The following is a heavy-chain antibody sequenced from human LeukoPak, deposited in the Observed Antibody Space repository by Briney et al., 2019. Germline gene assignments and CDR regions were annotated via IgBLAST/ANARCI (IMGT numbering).Heavy chain of an antibody. CDR2: IYHSGST. CDR3: ARVPYSGYEFTIDS. D-gene: IGHD5-12*01. CDR1: GGSISSGGYS. V-gene: IGHV4-30-2*01. J-gene: IGHJ4*02. Sequence: SQTLSLTCAVSGGSISSGGYSWSWIRQPPGKGLEWIGYIYHSGSTYYNPSLKSRVTISVDRSKNQFSLKLSSVTAADTAVYYCARVPYSGYEFTIDSWGQGTLVTVSS.